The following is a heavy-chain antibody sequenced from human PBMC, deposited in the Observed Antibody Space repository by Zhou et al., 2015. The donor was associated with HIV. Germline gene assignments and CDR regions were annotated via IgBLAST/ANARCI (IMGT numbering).Heavy chain of an antibody. CDR2: INSDGNNT. J-gene: IGHJ3*01. Sequence: EEQLVESGGALVLPGGSLRLSCVASGFIFSSYWMHWVRQIPGEGLEWVSFINSDGNNTSYADSVEGRFTVSRDNAKNTMYLQMNYLRPEEAAIYYCVREVGYRAFDFWGQGTTVTVSS. D-gene: IGHD1-26*01. V-gene: IGHV3-74*03. CDR3: VREVGYRAFDF. CDR1: GFIFSSYW.